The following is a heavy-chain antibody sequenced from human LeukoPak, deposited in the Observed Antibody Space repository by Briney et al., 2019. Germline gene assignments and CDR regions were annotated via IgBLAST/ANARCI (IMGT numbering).Heavy chain of an antibody. CDR3: ARGGAGDSGSYLPYFDY. CDR2: INPNSGGT. V-gene: IGHV1-2*02. Sequence: AAVKVSCKASGYTFTGYYMHWVRQAPGQGLEWKGWINPNSGGTNYAEKFQGRVTMTRDTSISTAYMEVSRLRSDDTAVYYCARGGAGDSGSYLPYFDYWGQGTLVTVSS. J-gene: IGHJ4*02. CDR1: GYTFTGYY. D-gene: IGHD1-26*01.